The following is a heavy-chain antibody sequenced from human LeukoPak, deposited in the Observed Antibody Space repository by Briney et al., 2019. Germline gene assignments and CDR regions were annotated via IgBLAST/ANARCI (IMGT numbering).Heavy chain of an antibody. CDR3: ARDPIAVAINFDY. CDR2: IYYSGST. J-gene: IGHJ4*02. V-gene: IGHV4-39*07. Sequence: SETLSLTCTVSGGSISSSSYYWGWIRQPPGKGLEWIGSIYYSGSTYYNPSLKSRVTISVDTSKNQFSLKLSSVAAADTAVYYCARDPIAVAINFDYWGQGILVTVSS. D-gene: IGHD6-19*01. CDR1: GGSISSSSYY.